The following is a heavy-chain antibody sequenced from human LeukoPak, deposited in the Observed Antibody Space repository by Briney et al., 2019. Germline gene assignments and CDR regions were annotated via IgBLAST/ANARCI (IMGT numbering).Heavy chain of an antibody. CDR3: ARVPVIAVANWFDP. Sequence: PGGSLRLSCAASGFTVSSNYMSWVRQAPGKGLEWVSDIYGGGTTYYSDSVKGRFTISRDNPKNTLYLQMNSLRAEDTAVYYCARVPVIAVANWFDPWGQGTLVTVSS. CDR1: GFTVSSNY. CDR2: IYGGGTT. V-gene: IGHV3-66*01. J-gene: IGHJ5*02. D-gene: IGHD6-19*01.